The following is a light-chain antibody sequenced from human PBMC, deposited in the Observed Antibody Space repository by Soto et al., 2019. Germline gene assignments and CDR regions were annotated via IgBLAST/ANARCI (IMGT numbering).Light chain of an antibody. CDR1: SSNIGSNY. V-gene: IGLV1-47*02. CDR2: GNT. J-gene: IGLJ3*02. Sequence: QSVLTQPPSASGTPGQRVTISCSGSSSNIGSNYVFWYQHLPGAAPLLLIYGNTKRPSGLPDRFSGSKSGTSASLAISGLRSEDEADYYCASWDDSLSAVVFGGGTKLTVL. CDR3: ASWDDSLSAVV.